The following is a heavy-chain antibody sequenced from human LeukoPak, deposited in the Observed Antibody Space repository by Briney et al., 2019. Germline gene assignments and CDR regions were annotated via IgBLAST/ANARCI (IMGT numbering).Heavy chain of an antibody. J-gene: IGHJ4*02. CDR2: ISGTGGTT. CDR3: AKVGNYYDSSGNLYYFDY. Sequence: PGGSLRLSCAASGFTFSSYAMSWVRQAPGKGLEWVSVISGTGGTTYNADSVKGRFTIFRDNSKNTLYVQMNSLRAEDTAVYYCAKVGNYYDSSGNLYYFDYWGQGTLVTVSS. V-gene: IGHV3-23*01. D-gene: IGHD3-22*01. CDR1: GFTFSSYA.